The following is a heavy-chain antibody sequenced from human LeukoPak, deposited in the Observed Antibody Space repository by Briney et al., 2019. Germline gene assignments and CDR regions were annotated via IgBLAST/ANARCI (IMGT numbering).Heavy chain of an antibody. CDR2: ISAYNGNT. D-gene: IGHD2-21*02. V-gene: IGHV1-18*04. CDR3: ARGPAYCGGDCYFDY. Sequence: GASVKVSCKGSGYTFSGYYMHWVRQAPGQGLEWMGWISAYNGNTNYAQKLQGRVTMTTDTSTSTAYMELRSLRSDDTAVYYCARGPAYCGGDCYFDYWGQGTLVTVSS. CDR1: GYTFSGYY. J-gene: IGHJ4*02.